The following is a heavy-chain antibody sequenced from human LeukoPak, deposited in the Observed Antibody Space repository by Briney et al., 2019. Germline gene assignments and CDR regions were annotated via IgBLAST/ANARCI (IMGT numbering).Heavy chain of an antibody. CDR1: GFTFSSYG. Sequence: GGSPRLSCAASGFTFSSYGMHWVRQAPGKGLEWVAVISYDGSNKYYADSVKGRFTISRDNSKNTLYLQMNSLGAEDTAVYYCAKDSPSGTLDYWGQGTLVTVSS. V-gene: IGHV3-30*18. CDR3: AKDSPSGTLDY. D-gene: IGHD1-26*01. J-gene: IGHJ4*02. CDR2: ISYDGSNK.